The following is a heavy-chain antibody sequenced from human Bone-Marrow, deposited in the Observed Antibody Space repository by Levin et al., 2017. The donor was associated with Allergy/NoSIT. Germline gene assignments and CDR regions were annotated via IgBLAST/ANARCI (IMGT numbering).Heavy chain of an antibody. D-gene: IGHD3-16*02. V-gene: IGHV3-48*01. CDR1: GITFSDYS. CDR2: ISGRSSTI. Sequence: GESLKISCAASGITFSDYSMNWVRQAPGKGLEWISYISGRSSTIYYADSVKGRFTISRDNGKNSLFLQMNSLRVEDAAVYYCAADRGGYQYYFLDVWGKGTTVTVSS. J-gene: IGHJ6*03. CDR3: AADRGGYQYYFLDV.